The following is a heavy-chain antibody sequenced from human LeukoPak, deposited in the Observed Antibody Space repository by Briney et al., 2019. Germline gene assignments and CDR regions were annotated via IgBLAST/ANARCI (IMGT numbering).Heavy chain of an antibody. CDR3: AKGRQRDTPMVQEFDP. V-gene: IGHV3-30*18. D-gene: IGHD5-18*01. Sequence: GGSLRLSCVVSGFIFSSDGMHWVRQAPGKGLEWVAVISYDGSNKYYGASVKGRFTISRDNSKNTLYLQMNSLRDEETAVYYCAKGRQRDTPMVQEFDPWGQGTLVTVSS. CDR2: ISYDGSNK. CDR1: GFIFSSDG. J-gene: IGHJ5*02.